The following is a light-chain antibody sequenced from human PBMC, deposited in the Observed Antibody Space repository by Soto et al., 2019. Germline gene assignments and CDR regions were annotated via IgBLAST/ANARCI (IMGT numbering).Light chain of an antibody. J-gene: IGKJ1*01. CDR1: ESVSNE. CDR2: GAS. CDR3: QQHSKWPRT. V-gene: IGKV3-15*01. Sequence: EIVMTQSPATLSVSPGERATLSCRASESVSNELAWYQHKPGQAPRLLFYGASTRATDIPARFSGTGSGTEFTLTISSLQSEDFAVYYCQQHSKWPRTFGQGTKVDIK.